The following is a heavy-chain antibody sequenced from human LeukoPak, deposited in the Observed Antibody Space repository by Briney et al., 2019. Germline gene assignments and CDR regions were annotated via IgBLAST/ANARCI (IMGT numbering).Heavy chain of an antibody. J-gene: IGHJ4*02. CDR2: ISSSSSYI. Sequence: GGSLRLSCAASGFTFSSYSMNWVRQAPGKGLEWVSSISSSSSYIYYADSVKGRFTISRDNAKNSLYPQMNSLRAEDTAVYYCARGSPYIAAARLGYWGQGTLVTVSS. CDR1: GFTFSSYS. CDR3: ARGSPYIAAARLGY. D-gene: IGHD6-13*01. V-gene: IGHV3-21*01.